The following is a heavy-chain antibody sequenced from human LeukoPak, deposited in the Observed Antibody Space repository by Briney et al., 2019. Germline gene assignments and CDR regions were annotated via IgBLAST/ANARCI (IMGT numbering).Heavy chain of an antibody. CDR3: ASGGVVIRHRLGY. CDR2: INHSGST. J-gene: IGHJ4*02. V-gene: IGHV4-34*01. Sequence: PSETLSLTCAVYGGSFSGYYWSWIRQPPGKGLEWIGEINHSGSTNYNPSLKSRVTIPVDTSKNQFSLKLSSVTASDTAVYYCASGGVVIRHRLGYWGQGTLVTVSS. D-gene: IGHD3-3*01. CDR1: GGSFSGYY.